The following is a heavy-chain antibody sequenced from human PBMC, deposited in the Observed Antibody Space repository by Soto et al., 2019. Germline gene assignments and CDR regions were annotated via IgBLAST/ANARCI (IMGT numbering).Heavy chain of an antibody. Sequence: QVQLQESGPGLVKPSETLSLTCTVSGGPVRSGSYYWSWIRQPPGKGLEWIGYIHDGVTTKYNPCHKSRVTISEDTYNNQFSLQRSPVTAADTAIYYCARAYYYGLGRRRSMDVWGQGTTVIVSS. CDR1: GGPVRSGSYY. J-gene: IGHJ6*02. V-gene: IGHV4-61*01. CDR3: ARAYYYGLGRRRSMDV. D-gene: IGHD3-10*01. CDR2: IHDGVTT.